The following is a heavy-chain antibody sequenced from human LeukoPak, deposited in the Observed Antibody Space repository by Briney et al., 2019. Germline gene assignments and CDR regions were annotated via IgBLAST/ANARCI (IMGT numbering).Heavy chain of an antibody. V-gene: IGHV4-39*07. CDR3: ASRWWSHDS. J-gene: IGHJ4*02. CDR1: GGSISSSSYY. D-gene: IGHD2-15*01. Sequence: SETLSLTCTVSGGSISSSSYYWAWIRQPPGKGLEWIGEINHSGSTNYNPSLKSRVAISGDTSKNQFSLKLNSVTAADTAVYYCASRWWSHDSWGQGILVTVSS. CDR2: INHSGST.